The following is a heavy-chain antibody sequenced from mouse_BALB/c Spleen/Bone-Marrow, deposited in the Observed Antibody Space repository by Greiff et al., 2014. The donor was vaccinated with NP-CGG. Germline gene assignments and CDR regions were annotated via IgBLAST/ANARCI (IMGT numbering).Heavy chain of an antibody. CDR3: ANYYYGSSLFAY. Sequence: EVQLQQSGAELVKPGASVKLSCTASGFNIKDTYMHWVKQRPEQGLEWIGRIYPANGNTKYDPKFQGKATITADTSSNTAYLQLSSLTSEDTAVYYCANYYYGSSLFAYWGQGTLVTVSA. D-gene: IGHD1-1*01. V-gene: IGHV14-3*02. CDR2: IYPANGNT. CDR1: GFNIKDTY. J-gene: IGHJ3*01.